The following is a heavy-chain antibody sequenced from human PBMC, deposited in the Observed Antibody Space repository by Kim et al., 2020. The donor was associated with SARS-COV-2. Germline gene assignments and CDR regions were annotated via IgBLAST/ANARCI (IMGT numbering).Heavy chain of an antibody. CDR1: GFLLSSYS. Sequence: GGSLRLSCVASGFLLSSYSMHWVRQAPGKGLEWVASISVDSRYIYYADSVKGRLTISRDNAKKSLYLQMNSLGVEDTAIYYCASGTIHGGMEVWGQGTKVSVSS. CDR2: ISVDSRYI. CDR3: ASGTIHGGMEV. V-gene: IGHV3-21*01. J-gene: IGHJ6*02.